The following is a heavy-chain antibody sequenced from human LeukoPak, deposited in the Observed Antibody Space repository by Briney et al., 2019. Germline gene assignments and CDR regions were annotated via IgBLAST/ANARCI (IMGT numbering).Heavy chain of an antibody. CDR2: INPNSGGT. D-gene: IGHD5-18*01. CDR1: GYTFTGYY. Sequence: ASVKVSCKASGYTFTGYYMHWVRQAPGQGLEWMGWINPNSGGTNYAQKFRGRVTMTRDTSISTAYMELSRLRSDDTAVYYCARSDYRIQLPKRYAFDIWGQGTMVTVSS. CDR3: ARSDYRIQLPKRYAFDI. V-gene: IGHV1-2*02. J-gene: IGHJ3*02.